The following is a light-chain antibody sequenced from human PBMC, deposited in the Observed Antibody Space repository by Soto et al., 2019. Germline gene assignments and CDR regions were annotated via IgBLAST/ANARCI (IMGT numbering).Light chain of an antibody. Sequence: QAVLTHPPSACGSPGQSFTISCTGTIIDVGGYDYVSWYQQHPGKAPKLIIYEVTIRPSGVSDRFYGSKSGNKASLTVSGLQAEDVADYYCSSYTGGNPSYVFGTGTKVTVL. CDR2: EVT. V-gene: IGLV2-8*01. CDR1: IIDVGGYDY. J-gene: IGLJ1*01. CDR3: SSYTGGNPSYV.